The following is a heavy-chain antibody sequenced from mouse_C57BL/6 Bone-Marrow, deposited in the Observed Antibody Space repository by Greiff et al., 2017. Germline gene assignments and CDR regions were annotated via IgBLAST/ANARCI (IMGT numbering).Heavy chain of an antibody. J-gene: IGHJ2*01. CDR3: STFDVIYFDF. Sequence: EVQLQQSGAELVRPGASVKLSCTASGFNIKDDYIHWVKQRPEQGLEWIGWIYPEIGDTEYASKFQGKATITSDTYSTTAYLQLSSLTSEATTVYYCSTFDVIYFDFWGQGTPLTVAS. CDR1: GFNIKDDY. D-gene: IGHD2-3*01. V-gene: IGHV14-4*01. CDR2: IYPEIGDT.